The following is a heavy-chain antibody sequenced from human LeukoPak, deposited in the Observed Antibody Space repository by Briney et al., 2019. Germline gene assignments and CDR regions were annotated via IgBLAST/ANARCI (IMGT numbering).Heavy chain of an antibody. CDR2: INPNSGGT. CDR3: ARGGYGVTMVRGVLDY. Sequence: ASVNVSCKASGYTFTGYYMHWVRQAPGQGHEGMGWINPNSGGTNYAQQFQGRVTMTRDTSISTAYMALSRLRSDDTAVYYCARGGYGVTMVRGVLDYWGQGTLVTVSS. V-gene: IGHV1-2*02. J-gene: IGHJ4*02. CDR1: GYTFTGYY. D-gene: IGHD3-10*01.